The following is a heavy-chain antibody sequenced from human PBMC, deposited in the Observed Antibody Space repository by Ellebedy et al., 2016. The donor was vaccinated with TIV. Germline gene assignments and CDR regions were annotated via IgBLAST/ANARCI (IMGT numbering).Heavy chain of an antibody. Sequence: GGSLRLSXAASGFTFSDHYMDWVRQAPGKGLEWVGRTRNKANSYITDYAASVKGRFTISRDDSKNSLYLQMNSLKTEDTAVYYCARGGVRGSNWFDPWGQGTLVTVSS. CDR1: GFTFSDHY. V-gene: IGHV3-72*01. CDR2: TRNKANSYIT. J-gene: IGHJ5*02. CDR3: ARGGVRGSNWFDP. D-gene: IGHD3-10*01.